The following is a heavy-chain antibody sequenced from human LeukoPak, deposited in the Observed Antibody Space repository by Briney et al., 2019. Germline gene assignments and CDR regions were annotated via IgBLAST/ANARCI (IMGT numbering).Heavy chain of an antibody. CDR2: ISGSGDTK. Sequence: GGSLRLSCAASGFTFSSYSMSWVRQAPGKGLEWVSVISGSGDTKYYADSVKGRFTVSRNNSKNTLYLQLNSLRVEDTAVYYCARDGAAAVNYWGQGTLVTVSS. CDR3: ARDGAAAVNY. D-gene: IGHD6-25*01. CDR1: GFTFSSYS. V-gene: IGHV3-23*01. J-gene: IGHJ4*02.